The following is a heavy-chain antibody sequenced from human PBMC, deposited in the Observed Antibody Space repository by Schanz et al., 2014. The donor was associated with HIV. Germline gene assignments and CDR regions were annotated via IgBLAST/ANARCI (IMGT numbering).Heavy chain of an antibody. D-gene: IGHD5-18*01. CDR3: ARDAASHSYGSTMDV. CDR1: GFTFRSYG. Sequence: QVQLVESGGGVVQPGRSLRLSCAASGFTFRSYGMHWVRQAPGKGLEWVAVTWYDGSNKYYADSVKGRFTISRDNSKNTLYLQMNSLRAEDTAVYYCARDAASHSYGSTMDVWGQGTTVTVSS. V-gene: IGHV3-33*01. CDR2: TWYDGSNK. J-gene: IGHJ6*02.